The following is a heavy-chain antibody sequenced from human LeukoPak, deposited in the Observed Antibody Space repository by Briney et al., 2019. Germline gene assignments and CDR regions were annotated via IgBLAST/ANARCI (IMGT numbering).Heavy chain of an antibody. J-gene: IGHJ3*02. V-gene: IGHV3-23*01. CDR3: VKDPHSHLTPDDAFDI. CDR1: GFTFSSYA. D-gene: IGHD1-14*01. Sequence: GGSLRLSCAASGFTFSSYAMSWVRQAPGKGLEWVSAISGSGGSTYYADSVKGRFTISRDNSKNTLYLQMNSLRAEDTAVYYCVKDPHSHLTPDDAFDIWGQGTMVTVSS. CDR2: ISGSGGST.